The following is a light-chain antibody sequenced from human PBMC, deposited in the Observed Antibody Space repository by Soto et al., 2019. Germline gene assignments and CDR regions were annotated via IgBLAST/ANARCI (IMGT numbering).Light chain of an antibody. CDR2: DAS. CDR3: QQRSNWPPEYT. CDR1: QSVSSY. Sequence: EIVLTQSPATLSLSPGERATLSCRASQSVSSYLAWYQQKPGQAPRLLIYDASNRATGIPARFSGSGSGTDFTLTISSLWPEDFAVYYCQQRSNWPPEYTFGQGTKLEIK. J-gene: IGKJ2*01. V-gene: IGKV3-11*01.